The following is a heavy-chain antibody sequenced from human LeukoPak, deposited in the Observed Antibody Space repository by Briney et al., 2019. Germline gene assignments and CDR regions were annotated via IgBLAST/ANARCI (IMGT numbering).Heavy chain of an antibody. D-gene: IGHD1-26*01. Sequence: ASVKVSCKASGYTFTSYYMHWVRQAPGQGLEWMGIINPSGGSTSYAQKFQGRVTMTRDTSTSTVYMELSSLRSEDMAVYYCANTGRSSSGSYYFDYWGQGTLVTVSS. V-gene: IGHV1-46*01. CDR1: GYTFTSYY. CDR2: INPSGGST. J-gene: IGHJ4*02. CDR3: ANTGRSSSGSYYFDY.